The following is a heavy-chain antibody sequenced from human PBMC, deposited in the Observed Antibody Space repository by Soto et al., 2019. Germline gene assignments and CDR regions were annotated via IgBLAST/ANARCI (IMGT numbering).Heavy chain of an antibody. CDR1: GYTFTSYA. CDR3: ASHSSYSSSWYSFDY. V-gene: IGHV1-3*01. D-gene: IGHD6-13*01. CDR2: INAGNGNT. J-gene: IGHJ4*02. Sequence: GASVKVSCKASGYTFTSYAMHWVRQAPGQRLEWMGWINAGNGNTKYSQKFQGRVTITRDTSASTAYMELSSLRSEDAAVYYCASHSSYSSSWYSFDYWGQGTLVTVSS.